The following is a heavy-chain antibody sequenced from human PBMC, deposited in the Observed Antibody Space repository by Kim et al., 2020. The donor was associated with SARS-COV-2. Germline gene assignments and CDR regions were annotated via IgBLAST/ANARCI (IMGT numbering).Heavy chain of an antibody. V-gene: IGHV1-2*02. CDR2: SNGKSGGT. Sequence: ASVKVSCKAAGDKLSDYKMHWVRKANGQGLEWREGSNGKSGGTEDAQMGKGRVTVTRDTSISTAYMDLSGLMSDDTAVYYCATWIRVPAGRVPYWGPGTLVAVSS. CDR1: GDKLSDYK. CDR3: ATWIRVPAGRVPY. D-gene: IGHD2-2*03. J-gene: IGHJ4*02.